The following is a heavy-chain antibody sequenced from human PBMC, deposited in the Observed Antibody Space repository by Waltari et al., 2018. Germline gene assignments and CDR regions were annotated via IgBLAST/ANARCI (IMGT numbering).Heavy chain of an antibody. V-gene: IGHV3-74*01. CDR1: GFRFSNYW. J-gene: IGHJ6*02. D-gene: IGHD3-10*01. CDR3: ARLAPRTYRSPVPGRHYYYGMDV. Sequence: EEQLLESGGGLVQPGDSLRISCAASGFRFSNYWMNWVRQAPGKGLVWVERISNEETSTSYADSVKGRFTISRDNAKNTVYLQMKRLRAEDTAVYYCARLAPRTYRSPVPGRHYYYGMDVWGQGTTVTVSS. CDR2: ISNEETST.